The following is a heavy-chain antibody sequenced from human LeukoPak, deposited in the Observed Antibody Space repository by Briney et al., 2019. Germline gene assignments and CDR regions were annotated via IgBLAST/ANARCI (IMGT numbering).Heavy chain of an antibody. D-gene: IGHD2-2*01. J-gene: IGHJ4*02. V-gene: IGHV3-23*01. CDR2: ISGSGGST. CDR1: GFTFSSYA. CDR3: AVGYCSSTSCPPGPFDY. Sequence: SGGSLRLSCAASGFTFSSYAMSWVRQAPGKGLEWVSAISGSGGSTYYADSVKGRFTISRDNSKNTLYLQMNSLRAEDTAVYYCAVGYCSSTSCPPGPFDYWGQGTLVTVSS.